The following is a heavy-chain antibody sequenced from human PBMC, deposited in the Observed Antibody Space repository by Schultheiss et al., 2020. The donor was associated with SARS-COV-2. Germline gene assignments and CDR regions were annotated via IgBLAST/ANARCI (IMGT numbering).Heavy chain of an antibody. CDR3: AKWKGLEWSKARGAGY. CDR2: ISGSGGST. J-gene: IGHJ4*02. D-gene: IGHD3-3*01. CDR1: GFTFSSYA. V-gene: IGHV3-23*01. Sequence: GGSLRLSCAASGFTFSSYAMSWVRQAPGKGLEWVSAISGSGGSTYYADSVKGRFTISRDNSKNTLYLQMNSLRAEDTAVYYCAKWKGLEWSKARGAGYWGQGTLVTVS.